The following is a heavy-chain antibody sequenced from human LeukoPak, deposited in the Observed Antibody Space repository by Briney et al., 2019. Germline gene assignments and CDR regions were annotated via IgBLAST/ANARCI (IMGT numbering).Heavy chain of an antibody. Sequence: SETLSLTCTVSGGSISSYYWSWIRQPPGKGLEWIGYIYYSGSTNYNPSLKSRVTISVDTSKNQFSLKLSSVTAADTAVYYCARGAHSGSYYGYWGQGTLVTVSS. D-gene: IGHD1-26*01. CDR1: GGSISSYY. CDR3: ARGAHSGSYYGY. V-gene: IGHV4-59*01. J-gene: IGHJ4*02. CDR2: IYYSGST.